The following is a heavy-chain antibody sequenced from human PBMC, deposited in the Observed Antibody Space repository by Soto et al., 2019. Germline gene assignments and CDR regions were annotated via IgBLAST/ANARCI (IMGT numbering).Heavy chain of an antibody. CDR3: ARADWVTMIVVVPDFDY. J-gene: IGHJ4*02. Sequence: GSLRLSCAASGFTFSSYSMNWVRQAPGKGLEGVSSISSSSSYIYYADSVKGRFTISRDNAKNSLYLQMNSLRAEDTAVYYCARADWVTMIVVVPDFDYWGQGTLVTVSS. CDR1: GFTFSSYS. CDR2: ISSSSSYI. D-gene: IGHD3-22*01. V-gene: IGHV3-21*01.